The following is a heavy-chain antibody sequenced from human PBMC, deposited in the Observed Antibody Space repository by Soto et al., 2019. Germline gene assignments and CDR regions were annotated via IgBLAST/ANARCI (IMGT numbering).Heavy chain of an antibody. J-gene: IGHJ4*02. D-gene: IGHD1-26*01. CDR3: AKAPYSGSYSPFDY. CDR2: ITSSDGGT. Sequence: PGGSLRLSCATSGFIFNNCAMSWVRQAPGKGLEWVSTITSSDGGTYYADSVEGRFTISRDNSKNTLYLQMNSLRAEDTALYYCAKAPYSGSYSPFDYWGQGALVTVSS. CDR1: GFIFNNCA. V-gene: IGHV3-23*01.